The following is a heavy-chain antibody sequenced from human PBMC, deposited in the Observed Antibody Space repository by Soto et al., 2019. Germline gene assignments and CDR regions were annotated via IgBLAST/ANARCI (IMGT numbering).Heavy chain of an antibody. CDR2: IWYDGSNK. D-gene: IGHD1-26*01. V-gene: IGHV3-33*01. CDR3: ARDKWTGFDY. J-gene: IGHJ4*02. Sequence: QVQLVESGGGLVKPGSSLRLSCAGLGSTLIRYGMHWVRQVPGKGLEWGAVIWYDGSNKYYADSVKGRFTISRDNSKNTLYLQMNSLRAEDTAVYYCARDKWTGFDYWGQGTLVTVSS. CDR1: GSTLIRYG.